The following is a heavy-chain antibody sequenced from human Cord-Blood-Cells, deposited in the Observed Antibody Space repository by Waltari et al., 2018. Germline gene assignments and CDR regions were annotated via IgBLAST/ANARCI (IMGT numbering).Heavy chain of an antibody. CDR2: IIPIFGTA. CDR3: ARDRHGYYDSSGYYYFDY. J-gene: IGHJ4*02. Sequence: QVQLVQSGAEVKKPGSSVKVYCKASGGTFSSYAISWVRPAPGQGLEWMGGIIPIFGTANYAQKFQGRVTITADESTSTAYMELSSLRSEDTAVYYCARDRHGYYDSSGYYYFDYWGQGTLVTVSS. CDR1: GGTFSSYA. V-gene: IGHV1-69*01. D-gene: IGHD3-22*01.